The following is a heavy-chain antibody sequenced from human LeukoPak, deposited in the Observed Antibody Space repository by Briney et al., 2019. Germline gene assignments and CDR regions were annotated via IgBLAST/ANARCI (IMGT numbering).Heavy chain of an antibody. D-gene: IGHD3-10*01. Sequence: ASVKVSCKASGYSFSSYSISWVRQAPGQGLEWMGWISAYSGNTNYAHKLQGRVTMTTDTSTSTAYMELRSLRSDDTAVYYCARHRSRMVRGGDWFDPWGQGTLVTVSS. V-gene: IGHV1-18*01. CDR1: GYSFSSYS. CDR3: ARHRSRMVRGGDWFDP. CDR2: ISAYSGNT. J-gene: IGHJ5*02.